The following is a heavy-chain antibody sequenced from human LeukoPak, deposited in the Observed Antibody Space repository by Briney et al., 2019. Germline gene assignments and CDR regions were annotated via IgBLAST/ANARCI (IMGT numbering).Heavy chain of an antibody. CDR2: IYPGDSDT. J-gene: IGHJ4*02. CDR1: GYNFASQW. CDR3: ARDKSDSQGVFDF. Sequence: GESLKISCKASGYNFASQWIGWVRQMPGKGLEWMGIIYPGDSDTRYSPSLRGQVTISADKSISTAYLQWSSLRASDSAVYYCARDKSDSQGVFDFWGQGTLVTVSS. V-gene: IGHV5-51*01. D-gene: IGHD3-16*01.